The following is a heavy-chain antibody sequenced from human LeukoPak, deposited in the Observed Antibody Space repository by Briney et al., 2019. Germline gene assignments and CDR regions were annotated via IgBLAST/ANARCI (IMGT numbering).Heavy chain of an antibody. CDR1: GFTFSSYW. D-gene: IGHD6-13*01. CDR2: IKQDGSEK. V-gene: IGHV3-7*01. Sequence: SGGSLRLSCAASGFTFSSYWMSWVRQAPGKGLEWVANIKQDGSEKYYVDSVKGRFTISRDNAKNSLYLQMNSLRAEDTAVYYCARLRSWYYNDAFDIWGQGTMVTVSS. J-gene: IGHJ3*02. CDR3: ARLRSWYYNDAFDI.